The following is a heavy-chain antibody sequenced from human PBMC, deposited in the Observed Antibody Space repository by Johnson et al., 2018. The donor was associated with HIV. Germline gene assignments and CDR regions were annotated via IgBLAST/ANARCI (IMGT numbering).Heavy chain of an antibody. CDR2: IYSGGST. Sequence: VQVVESGGGLVQPGGSLRLSCAASGFTVSSNYMSWVRQAPGKGLEWVSVIYSGGSTYYADSVKGRFTISRDNSKNTLYLQMNSLRAEDTAVYYCAREAGARMVGDAFDIWGQGTMVTVSS. CDR1: GFTVSSNY. CDR3: AREAGARMVGDAFDI. V-gene: IGHV3-66*01. D-gene: IGHD1-14*01. J-gene: IGHJ3*02.